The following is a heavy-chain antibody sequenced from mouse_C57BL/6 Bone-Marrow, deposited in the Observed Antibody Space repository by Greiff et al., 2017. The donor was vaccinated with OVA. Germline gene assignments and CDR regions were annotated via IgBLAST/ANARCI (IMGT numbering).Heavy chain of an antibody. J-gene: IGHJ3*01. CDR2: IHPNSGST. D-gene: IGHD1-1*01. CDR3: GKSRGYYGSSLFAY. Sequence: VQLQQPGAELVKPGASVKLSCKASGYTFTSYWMHWVKQRPGQGLEWIGMIHPNSGSTNYNEKFKSKATLTVDKSSSTAYMQLSSLTSEDSAVYYCGKSRGYYGSSLFAYWGQGTLVTVSA. CDR1: GYTFTSYW. V-gene: IGHV1-64*01.